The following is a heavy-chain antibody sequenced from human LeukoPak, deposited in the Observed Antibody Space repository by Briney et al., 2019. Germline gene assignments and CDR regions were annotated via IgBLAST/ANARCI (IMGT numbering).Heavy chain of an antibody. J-gene: IGHJ3*02. CDR1: GGSISSSSYY. D-gene: IGHD5-24*01. CDR3: AGTHTVEMATIGRDDAFDI. Sequence: PSETLSLTCTVSGGSISSSSYYWGWIRQPPGKGLEWIGSIYYSGSTYYNPSLKSRVTISVDTSKNQFSLKLSSVTAADTAVYYCAGTHTVEMATIGRDDAFDIWGQGTMVTVSS. V-gene: IGHV4-39*07. CDR2: IYYSGST.